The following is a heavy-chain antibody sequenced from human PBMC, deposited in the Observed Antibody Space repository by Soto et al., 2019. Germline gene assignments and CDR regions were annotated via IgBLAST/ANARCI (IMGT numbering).Heavy chain of an antibody. V-gene: IGHV1-18*01. Sequence: GASVKGSCTASGSMFSIYGINSLRQAPGQGLEWMGWIRPYNGDTKYAQKLQGRVTMTTDTSTSTAYMEMRSLTSDDTAVYYCVRDLDGSGSYYTDYWGPGTLVTVSS. D-gene: IGHD3-10*01. J-gene: IGHJ4*02. CDR3: VRDLDGSGSYYTDY. CDR1: GSMFSIYG. CDR2: IRPYNGDT.